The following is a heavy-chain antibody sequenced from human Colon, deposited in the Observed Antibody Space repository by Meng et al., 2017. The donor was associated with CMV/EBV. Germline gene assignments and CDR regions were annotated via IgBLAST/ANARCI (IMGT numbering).Heavy chain of an antibody. CDR3: ARDLREGDAYFDS. Sequence: SGFSFSDSYMDWVRQAPGKGLEWVRRIRVKANRYTTEYAASVKDRFIISRDDSRNLLYLQMNGLRTEGTAVYYCARDLREGDAYFDSWGQGILVTVSS. CDR1: GFSFSDSY. D-gene: IGHD5-24*01. V-gene: IGHV3-72*01. J-gene: IGHJ4*02. CDR2: IRVKANRYTT.